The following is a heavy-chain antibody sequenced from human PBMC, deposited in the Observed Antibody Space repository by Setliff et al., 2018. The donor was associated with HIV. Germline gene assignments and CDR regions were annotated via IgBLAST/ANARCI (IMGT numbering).Heavy chain of an antibody. D-gene: IGHD1-26*01. Sequence: SETLSLTCSVSGVTISSHFWTWIRQPAGKGLEWIGRAYTGGSTNYNPSLKSRVTMSVDTSKNQFSLNLNSVTAADTAVYYCARGYSGYVGFTSMDVWGQGTTVTVSS. J-gene: IGHJ6*02. V-gene: IGHV4-4*07. CDR2: AYTGGST. CDR3: ARGYSGYVGFTSMDV. CDR1: GVTISSHF.